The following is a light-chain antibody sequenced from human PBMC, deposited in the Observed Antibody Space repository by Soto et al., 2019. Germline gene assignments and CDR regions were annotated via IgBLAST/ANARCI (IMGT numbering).Light chain of an antibody. Sequence: DIQMTQSPSTLSASVGDGVTITCRASQTISGWLAWYQQRPGKVPKLLISDASSLRSGVPSRFSGSGSGTEFTLTISSLQPDDFGSYYCQQYKSYPWTFGHGTKVEV. J-gene: IGKJ1*01. CDR1: QTISGW. CDR2: DAS. CDR3: QQYKSYPWT. V-gene: IGKV1-5*01.